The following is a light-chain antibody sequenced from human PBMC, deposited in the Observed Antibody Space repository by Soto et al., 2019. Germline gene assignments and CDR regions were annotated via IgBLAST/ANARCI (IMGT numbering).Light chain of an antibody. CDR3: GSYAGNYNFV. CDR1: GSDVDYSNS. J-gene: IGLJ1*01. Sequence: QSALTQPPSASGSPGQSVTISCTATGSDVDYSNSVCWHQQHPGKAPKVMIYEVSKRATGVPDRFSGSKSGNTASLTVSGLQAEDEADYYCGSYAGNYNFVFGTGTKVTVL. CDR2: EVS. V-gene: IGLV2-8*01.